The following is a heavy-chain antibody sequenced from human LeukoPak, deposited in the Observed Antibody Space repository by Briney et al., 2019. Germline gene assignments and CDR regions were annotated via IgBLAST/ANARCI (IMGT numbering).Heavy chain of an antibody. D-gene: IGHD6-19*01. V-gene: IGHV3-7*03. CDR3: ARDSTWLLDY. CDR2: IKEDGSVK. CDR1: GFTFSSHW. Sequence: GGSLRLSCAASGFTFSSHWMTWVRQPPGKGLEWVANIKEDGSVKYYVDSVKGRFTISRDNTKNALYLQMNSLRANDTAVYFCARDSTWLLDYWGQGTLITVSS. J-gene: IGHJ4*02.